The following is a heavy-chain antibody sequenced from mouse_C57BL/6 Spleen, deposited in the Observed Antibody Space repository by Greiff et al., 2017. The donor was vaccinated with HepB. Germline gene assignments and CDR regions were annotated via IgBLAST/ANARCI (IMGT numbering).Heavy chain of an antibody. CDR2: INPNNGGT. D-gene: IGHD4-1*01. CDR3: ARRTGTFYFDY. Sequence: VQLQQSGPELVKPGASVKIPCKASGYTFTDYNVDWVKQSHGKSLEWIGDINPNNGGTIYNQKFKGKATLTVDKSSSTAYMELRSLTSEDTAVYYCARRTGTFYFDYWGQGTTLTVSS. V-gene: IGHV1-18*01. J-gene: IGHJ2*01. CDR1: GYTFTDYN.